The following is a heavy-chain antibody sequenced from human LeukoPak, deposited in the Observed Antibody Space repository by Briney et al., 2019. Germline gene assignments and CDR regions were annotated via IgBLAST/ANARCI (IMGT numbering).Heavy chain of an antibody. J-gene: IGHJ4*02. Sequence: GGSLRLSCAASGFTFSSYWMSWVRQAPGKGLEWVAVIWYDGSNKYYADSVKGRFTISRDNSKNTLYLQMNSLRAEDTAVYYCATVTKEFDYWGQGTLVTVSS. CDR2: IWYDGSNK. V-gene: IGHV3-33*08. CDR3: ATVTKEFDY. CDR1: GFTFSSYW. D-gene: IGHD4-17*01.